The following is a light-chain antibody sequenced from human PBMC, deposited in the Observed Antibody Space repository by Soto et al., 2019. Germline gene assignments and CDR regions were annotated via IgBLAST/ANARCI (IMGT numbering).Light chain of an antibody. CDR2: DAT. CDR1: QSVSKY. V-gene: IGKV3-11*01. J-gene: IGKJ5*01. Sequence: EIVLTQSPATLSLSPGERATLSCRTSQSVSKYFAWYQQKPGRAPRLLIYDATSRATGIPARFIGSGSGTDFTLTISSLEPEDFAIYYCQQRSNWPIPFGQGTRLAIK. CDR3: QQRSNWPIP.